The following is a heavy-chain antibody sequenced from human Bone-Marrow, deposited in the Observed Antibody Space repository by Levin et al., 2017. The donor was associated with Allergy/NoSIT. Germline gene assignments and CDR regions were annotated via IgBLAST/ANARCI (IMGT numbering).Heavy chain of an antibody. V-gene: IGHV3-48*01. CDR1: GFTFSSYS. CDR2: ISSSSSTI. D-gene: IGHD3-10*01. J-gene: IGHJ2*01. CDR3: ARDHLAMVRGVILPDRPDWYFDR. Sequence: AGGSLRLSCAASGFTFSSYSMNWVRQAPGKGLEWVSYISSSSSTIYYADSVKGRFTISRDNAKNSLYLQMNSLRAEDTAVYYCARDHLAMVRGVILPDRPDWYFDRWGRGTLVTVSS.